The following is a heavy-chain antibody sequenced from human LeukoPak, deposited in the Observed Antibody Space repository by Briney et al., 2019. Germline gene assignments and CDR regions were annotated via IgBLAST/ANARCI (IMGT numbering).Heavy chain of an antibody. J-gene: IGHJ4*02. CDR1: GGSFSGYY. V-gene: IGHV4-34*01. CDR3: ARMGRAVRGVTDFDY. CDR2: INHSGST. D-gene: IGHD3-10*01. Sequence: SETLSLTCAVHGGSFSGYYWSWIRQPPGKGLEWIGEINHSGSTNYNPSLKSRVTISVDTSKNQFSLKLSSVTAADTAVYYCARMGRAVRGVTDFDYWGQGTLVTVSS.